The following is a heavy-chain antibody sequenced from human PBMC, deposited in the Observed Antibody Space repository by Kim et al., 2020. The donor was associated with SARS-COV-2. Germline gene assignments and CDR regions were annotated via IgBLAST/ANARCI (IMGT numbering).Heavy chain of an antibody. CDR1: GYSISSGYY. J-gene: IGHJ4*02. V-gene: IGHV4-38-2*02. D-gene: IGHD3-10*01. Sequence: SETLSLTCTVSGYSISSGYYWGWIRQPPGKGLEWIGSIYHSGSTYYNPSLKSRVTISVDTSKNQFSLKLSSVTAADTAVYYCASTLYYYGSGSYRKYYFDYWGQGTLVTVSS. CDR3: ASTLYYYGSGSYRKYYFDY. CDR2: IYHSGST.